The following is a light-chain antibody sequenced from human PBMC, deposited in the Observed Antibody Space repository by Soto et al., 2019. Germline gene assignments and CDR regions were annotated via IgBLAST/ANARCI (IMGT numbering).Light chain of an antibody. V-gene: IGKV1-5*01. CDR3: QQYNTFWT. J-gene: IGKJ1*01. CDR2: DVS. CDR1: QSISNW. Sequence: DIQMTQSPSTLSASVGDRVTITCRASQSISNWLAWYQQKPGKAPKLLIYDVSSLESGVSSRFSGSGSGTDFTLTISSLHPDDFATYYCQQYNTFWTFGQGNKVEIK.